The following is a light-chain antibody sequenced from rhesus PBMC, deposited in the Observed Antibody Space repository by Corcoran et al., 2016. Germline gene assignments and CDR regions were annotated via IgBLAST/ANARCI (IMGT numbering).Light chain of an antibody. CDR3: LQHNSYPLT. Sequence: DIQMTQSPSSLSASVGDTVTITCRASQGISSYLNWFQQKPGKAPKLLIYDASSLESGVPSRFSGSGSGTDFTLPISSLPPEDFEAYYCLQHNSYPLTFGGGTKVEIK. CDR1: QGISSY. CDR2: DAS. V-gene: IGKV1-28*03. J-gene: IGKJ4*01.